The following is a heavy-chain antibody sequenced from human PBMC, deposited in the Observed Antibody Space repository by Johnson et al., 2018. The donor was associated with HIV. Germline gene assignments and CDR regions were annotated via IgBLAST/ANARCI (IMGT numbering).Heavy chain of an antibody. CDR3: AKDVGGSENEGWATDYYDLGTGYPVQDPRGVIGAFDI. D-gene: IGHD3-3*01. CDR2: ISYDGSNK. J-gene: IGHJ3*02. V-gene: IGHV3-30*18. Sequence: QVQLVESGGGVVQPGRSLRLSCAASEFTFSTYGMHWVRQAPGKGLEWVAVISYDGSNKDYADSVKGRFTISRDNSKNTLYLQMNSLRAEDTAVYYCAKDVGGSENEGWATDYYDLGTGYPVQDPRGVIGAFDIWGQGTMVTVSS. CDR1: EFTFSTYG.